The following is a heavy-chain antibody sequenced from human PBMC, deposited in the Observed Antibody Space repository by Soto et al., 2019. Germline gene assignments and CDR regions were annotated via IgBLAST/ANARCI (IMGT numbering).Heavy chain of an antibody. CDR3: ATVKCGGDCYFPFLHYAMDV. CDR2: ISYDGSDR. V-gene: IGHV3-30-3*01. D-gene: IGHD2-21*02. CDR1: GFTFSNYA. Sequence: QVQLVESGGGVVQPGRSLRLSCAASGFTFSNYAMHWVRQSPGKGLEWVAVISYDGSDRYYADSVRGRFTISRDNSKNTAYLQMNSLRPEDTAMYYCATVKCGGDCYFPFLHYAMDVWGQGTTFTVSS. J-gene: IGHJ6*02.